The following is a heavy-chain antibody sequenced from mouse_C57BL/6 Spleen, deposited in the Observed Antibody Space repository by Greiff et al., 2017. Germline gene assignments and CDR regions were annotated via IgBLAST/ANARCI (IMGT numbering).Heavy chain of an antibody. Sequence: VQVVESGPGLVAPSQSLSITCTVSGFSLTSYAISWVRQPPGKGLEWLGVIWTGGGTNYNSALKSRLSISKDNSKSQVFLKMNSLQTDDTARYYCARKRRDYYHWYFDVWGTGTTVTVSS. CDR2: IWTGGGT. D-gene: IGHD1-1*01. V-gene: IGHV2-9-1*01. CDR3: ARKRRDYYHWYFDV. J-gene: IGHJ1*03. CDR1: GFSLTSYA.